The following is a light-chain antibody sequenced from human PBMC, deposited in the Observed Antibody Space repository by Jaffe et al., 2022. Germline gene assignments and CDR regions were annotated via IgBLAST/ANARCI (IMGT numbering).Light chain of an antibody. V-gene: IGKV3-20*01. Sequence: EIVLTQSPGTLSLSPGERATLSCRASQSVSSSYLAWYQQKPGQTPGLLIFDASSRATGIPDRFSGSGSGTDFTLTISRLEPEDFAVYYCQQYGNSPLTFGQGTRLEIK. J-gene: IGKJ5*01. CDR3: QQYGNSPLT. CDR1: QSVSSSY. CDR2: DAS.